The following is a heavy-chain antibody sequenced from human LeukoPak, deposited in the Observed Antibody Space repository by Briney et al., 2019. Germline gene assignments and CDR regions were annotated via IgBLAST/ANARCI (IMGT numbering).Heavy chain of an antibody. Sequence: PSETLSLTCAVYGGSFSGYYWSWIRQPPGKGPEWIGEINHSGSTNYNPSLKSRVTISVDTSKNQFSLKLSSVTAADTAVYYCARGSVAAYGYFDYWGQGTLVTVSS. CDR2: INHSGST. D-gene: IGHD3-10*01. V-gene: IGHV4-34*01. J-gene: IGHJ4*02. CDR3: ARGSVAAYGYFDY. CDR1: GGSFSGYY.